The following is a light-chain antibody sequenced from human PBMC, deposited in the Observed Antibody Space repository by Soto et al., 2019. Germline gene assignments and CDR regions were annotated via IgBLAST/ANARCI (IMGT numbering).Light chain of an antibody. J-gene: IGKJ1*01. V-gene: IGKV3-11*01. CDR2: DAS. CDR1: QSFRGL. Sequence: EVVLAQSPVTLSLSPGERATLSCRASQSFRGLLAWYQQKPGQAPRLLIYDASNRATGIPARFSGSGSGTDFTLTISSLEPEDFAVYYCQQRSNWPPAWTFGQGTKVDIK. CDR3: QQRSNWPPAWT.